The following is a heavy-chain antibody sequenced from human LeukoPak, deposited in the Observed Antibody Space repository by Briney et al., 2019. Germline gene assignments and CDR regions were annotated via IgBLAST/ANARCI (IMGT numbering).Heavy chain of an antibody. CDR3: ARDEEPPPGYYYDSSGYFDL. CDR2: IYYSGTT. V-gene: IGHV4-4*02. J-gene: IGHJ2*01. Sequence: PSETLSLTCAVSGGSISSSNWWSWVRQPPGKGLEWIGSIYYSGTTSYNPSLKSRVTISLDTSNNQFSLKLSSVTAADTAVYYCARDEEPPPGYYYDSSGYFDLWGRGTLVTVSS. CDR1: GGSISSSNW. D-gene: IGHD3-22*01.